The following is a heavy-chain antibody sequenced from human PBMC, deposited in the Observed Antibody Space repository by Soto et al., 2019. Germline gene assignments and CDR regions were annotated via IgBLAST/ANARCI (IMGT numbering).Heavy chain of an antibody. D-gene: IGHD3-22*01. J-gene: IGHJ4*02. Sequence: PSETLSLTCAVSVGSISSGGYSWSWIRQPPGKGLEWIGYIYHSGSTYYNPSLKSRVTISVDRSKNQFSLKLSSVTAADTAVYYCARDRSDDSSGYHFLDYWGQGTLVTVS. CDR2: IYHSGST. CDR3: ARDRSDDSSGYHFLDY. CDR1: VGSISSGGYS. V-gene: IGHV4-30-2*01.